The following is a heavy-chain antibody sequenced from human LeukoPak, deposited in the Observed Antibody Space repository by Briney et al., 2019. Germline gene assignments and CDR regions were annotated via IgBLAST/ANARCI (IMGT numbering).Heavy chain of an antibody. CDR1: GFTFRSYV. CDR3: ARGYSGSYFGAFDI. D-gene: IGHD1-26*01. V-gene: IGHV3-23*01. J-gene: IGHJ3*02. CDR2: ISGRGAST. Sequence: GESLRLSCAASGFTFRSYVMSWVRQAPGKGLEGVSNISGRGASTNDADSVKGRFTISRHNSKNTLYLQMNSLRAEDTAVYYCARGYSGSYFGAFDIWGQGTMVTVSS.